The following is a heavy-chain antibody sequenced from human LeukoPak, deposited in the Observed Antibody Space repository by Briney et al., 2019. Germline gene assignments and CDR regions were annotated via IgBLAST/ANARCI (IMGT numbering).Heavy chain of an antibody. Sequence: GGSLRLSCAASGFTFSSYDMHWVRQATGKGLEWVSAIGTSGDTYYSHSVRGRFTISRENAKNSLFLQMNSLRAGDTAVYFCASSPSYSSSWYALDSWGQGTLVTVYS. CDR3: ASSPSYSSSWYALDS. V-gene: IGHV3-13*01. J-gene: IGHJ4*02. CDR2: IGTSGDT. CDR1: GFTFSSYD. D-gene: IGHD6-13*01.